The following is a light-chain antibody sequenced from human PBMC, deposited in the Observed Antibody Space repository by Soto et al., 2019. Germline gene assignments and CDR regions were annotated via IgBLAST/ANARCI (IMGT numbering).Light chain of an antibody. CDR2: KDN. J-gene: IGLJ2*01. Sequence: NFMLTQPNSVSESSGQTVTISCTRSSGSIASNYVQWYQQRPGSSPTTVIYKDNQRPSGVPDRFSGSIASSSNSASLTISGLKIEDEADYYCQSYDSSNVVFGGGTKLTV. CDR1: SGSIASNY. V-gene: IGLV6-57*01. CDR3: QSYDSSNVV.